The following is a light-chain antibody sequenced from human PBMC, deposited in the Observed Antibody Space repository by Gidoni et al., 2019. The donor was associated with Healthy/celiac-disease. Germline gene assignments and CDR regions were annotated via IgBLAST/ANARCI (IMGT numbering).Light chain of an antibody. J-gene: IGKJ1*01. CDR1: QSVLYSSNNKNY. CDR2: WAS. V-gene: IGKV4-1*01. Sequence: IVMTQSPDSLAVSLGERATSHCKSSQSVLYSSNNKNYLAWYQQKPGQPPKLLIYWASTRESGVPDRFSGSGSGTDFTLTISRLQAEDVAVYYCQQYYSTPTFGQGTKVEIK. CDR3: QQYYSTPT.